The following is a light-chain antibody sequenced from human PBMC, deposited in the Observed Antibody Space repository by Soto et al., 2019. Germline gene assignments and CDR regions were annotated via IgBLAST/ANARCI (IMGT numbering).Light chain of an antibody. Sequence: DIQMTQSPSSVSASVGDRVTITXXXXXXXXXXSAWYQQKTGNAPMLLIYAASSLQSGVPSRFXXSGSGTDXXXXXXXXXPXDFATYYCQQANSFPRTFGQGTKVEIK. J-gene: IGKJ1*01. V-gene: IGKV1-12*01. CDR3: QQANSFPRT. CDR1: XXXXXX. CDR2: AAS.